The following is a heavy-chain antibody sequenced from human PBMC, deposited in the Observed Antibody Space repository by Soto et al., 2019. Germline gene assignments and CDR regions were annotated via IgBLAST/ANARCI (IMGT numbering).Heavy chain of an antibody. J-gene: IGHJ4*01. V-gene: IGHV4-31*03. D-gene: IGHD4-17*01. CDR2: IYYSVST. CDR1: GASISSGGYY. CDR3: ASSGIYGVYPSFDY. Sequence: SQPLSLTCTVSGASISSGGYYWSWIRQHPGKGLEWLGYIYYSVSTCYNPSLKSRVTISVDTSKKKLSLKRSSVTAADTAVYYCASSGIYGVYPSFDYWGHRTLLPSP.